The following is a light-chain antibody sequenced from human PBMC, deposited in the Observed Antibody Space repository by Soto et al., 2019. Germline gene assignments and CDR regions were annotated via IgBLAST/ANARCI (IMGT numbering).Light chain of an antibody. J-gene: IGLJ2*01. CDR2: SNN. CDR3: ATWDDSLGGVV. CDR1: SSNIGRHG. V-gene: IGLV1-44*01. Sequence: QSVLTQPPSASGTPGQWVTISCSGSSSNIGRHGVNWYQHLPGAAPKLLIYSNNQRPSGVPDRFSGSTSGTSVSLTISGLQSEDEADYYCATWDDSLGGVVFGGGTKLTVL.